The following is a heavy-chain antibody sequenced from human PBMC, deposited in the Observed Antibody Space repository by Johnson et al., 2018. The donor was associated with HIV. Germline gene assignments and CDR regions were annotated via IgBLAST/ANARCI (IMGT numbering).Heavy chain of an antibody. Sequence: AISSNGGSTYYANSVKGRFTISRDNSKNTLYLQMGSLRAEDMAVYYCARGITGNRGDAFDFWGQGTTVTVSS. CDR3: ARGITGNRGDAFDF. D-gene: IGHD1-20*01. V-gene: IGHV3-64*01. CDR2: ISSNGGST. J-gene: IGHJ3*01.